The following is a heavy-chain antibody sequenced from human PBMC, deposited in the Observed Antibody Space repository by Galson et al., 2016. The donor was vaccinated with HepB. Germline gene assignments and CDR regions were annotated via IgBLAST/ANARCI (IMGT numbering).Heavy chain of an antibody. CDR2: ISTTNSDT. V-gene: IGHV3-11*06. CDR3: MVVELG. Sequence: SLRLSCAASGFTFSDHYMSWVRQAPGKGLEWVSYISTTNSDTKYEDSVKGRFTISRDNAKNSLYLQMNSLRAEDTAVYYCMVVELGWGQGTLVTVSS. D-gene: IGHD2-21*01. CDR1: GFTFSDHY. J-gene: IGHJ4*02.